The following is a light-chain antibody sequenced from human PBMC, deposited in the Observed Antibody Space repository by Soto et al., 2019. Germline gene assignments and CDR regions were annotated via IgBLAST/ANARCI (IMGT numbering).Light chain of an antibody. CDR2: GAS. V-gene: IGKV3-20*01. CDR3: QQYGSSNRT. J-gene: IGKJ1*01. Sequence: EIVLTQSPATLSLSPGERATLSCRASQGVSSNLAWYQQKPGQAPRLLIYGASSRATGSPDRFSGSGSGTDFTLTISRLEHEDFPVYYCQQYGSSNRTFGQGTKGDIK. CDR1: QGVSSN.